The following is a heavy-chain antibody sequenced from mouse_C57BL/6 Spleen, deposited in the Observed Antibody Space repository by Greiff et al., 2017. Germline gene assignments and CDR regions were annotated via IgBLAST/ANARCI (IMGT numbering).Heavy chain of an antibody. CDR1: GFSLSTSGMG. J-gene: IGHJ2*01. D-gene: IGHD2-5*01. Sequence: QVTLKECGPGILQSSQTLSLTCSFSGFSLSTSGMGVSWIRQPSGKGLEWLAHIYWDDDKRYNPSLKSRLTISKDTSRNQVFLKITSVDTADTATYYCARRAPIYYSNYLYYFDYWGKGTTLTVSS. CDR3: ARRAPIYYSNYLYYFDY. V-gene: IGHV8-12*01. CDR2: IYWDDDK.